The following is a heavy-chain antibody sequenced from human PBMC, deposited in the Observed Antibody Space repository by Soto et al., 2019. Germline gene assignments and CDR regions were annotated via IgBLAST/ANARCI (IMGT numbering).Heavy chain of an antibody. Sequence: EVQLLESGGGLVQPGGSLRLSCAASGFTFSSYAMSWVRQAPGKGLEWVSAISGSGGSTYYADSVKGRFTISRDNAKNSLYLQMNSLRAEDTAVYYCARDQFVYVLSDYFDYWGQGTLVTVSS. D-gene: IGHD3-16*01. CDR1: GFTFSSYA. J-gene: IGHJ4*02. CDR3: ARDQFVYVLSDYFDY. CDR2: ISGSGGST. V-gene: IGHV3-23*01.